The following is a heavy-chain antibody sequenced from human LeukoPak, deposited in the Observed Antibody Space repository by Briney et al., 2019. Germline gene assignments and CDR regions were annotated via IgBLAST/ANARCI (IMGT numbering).Heavy chain of an antibody. CDR2: INPNSGGT. D-gene: IGHD3-10*01. V-gene: IGHV1-2*02. CDR1: GYTFTGYY. J-gene: IGHJ5*02. CDR3: AKNFFGSGSYVLVFDP. Sequence: ASVKVSCKASGYTFTGYYMHWVRQAPGQGLEWLGWINPNSGGTNYAQKFKDRVTMTRDTSISTAYMELSSLTSDDSAVYYCAKNFFGSGSYVLVFDPWGQGTLVTVSS.